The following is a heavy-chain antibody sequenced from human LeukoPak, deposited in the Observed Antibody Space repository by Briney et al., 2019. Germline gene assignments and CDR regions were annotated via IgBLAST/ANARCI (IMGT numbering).Heavy chain of an antibody. CDR2: IYSGGST. V-gene: IGHV3-66*01. J-gene: IGHJ6*03. CDR1: GFTFSSYV. CDR3: ARDLQDYYGSGSYYSYYYYMDV. D-gene: IGHD3-10*01. Sequence: PGGSLRLSCAASGFTFSSYVMTWVRQAPGKGLEWVSVIYSGGSTYYADSVKGRFTISRDNSKNTLYLQMNSLRAEDTAVYYCARDLQDYYGSGSYYSYYYYMDVWGKGTTVTISS.